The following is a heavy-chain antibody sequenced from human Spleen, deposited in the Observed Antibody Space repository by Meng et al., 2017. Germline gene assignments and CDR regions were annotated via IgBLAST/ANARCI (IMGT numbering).Heavy chain of an antibody. J-gene: IGHJ4*02. Sequence: QVRLQQGGAGLLKPWETLALTCAVYGGSFSDYYWSWIRQPPGKGLEWIGEINHSGSTNYNPSLESRATISVDTSQNNLSLKLSSVTAADSAVYYCARGPTTMAHDFDYWGQGTLVTVSS. V-gene: IGHV4-34*01. CDR2: INHSGST. D-gene: IGHD4-11*01. CDR3: ARGPTTMAHDFDY. CDR1: GGSFSDYY.